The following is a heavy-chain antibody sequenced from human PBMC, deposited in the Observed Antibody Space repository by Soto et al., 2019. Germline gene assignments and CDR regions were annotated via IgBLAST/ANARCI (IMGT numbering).Heavy chain of an antibody. J-gene: IGHJ3*02. CDR3: AGKTHYSGAFDI. CDR2: IDPSDSYT. Sequence: PGESLKISSKGSGYRFTSYWISWVRQMPGKGLEWMGRIDPSDSYTNYSPSFQGHVTISADKSISTAYLQWSSLKASDTAMYYCAGKTHYSGAFDIWGQGTMVTVSS. D-gene: IGHD3-10*01. V-gene: IGHV5-10-1*01. CDR1: GYRFTSYW.